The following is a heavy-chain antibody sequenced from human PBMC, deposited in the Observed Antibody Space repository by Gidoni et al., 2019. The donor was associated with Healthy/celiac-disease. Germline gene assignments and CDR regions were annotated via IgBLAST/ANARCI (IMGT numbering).Heavy chain of an antibody. Sequence: QVQLVQSGAEVKKPGASVKVSCKASGYTFTSYYMHWVRQAPGQGLEWMGIINPRGGSTSYAQKFQGRVTMTRDTSTSTVYMELSSLRSEDTAVYYCARDPRITIFGVVNYYYGMDVWGQGTTVTVSS. CDR2: INPRGGST. CDR1: GYTFTSYY. D-gene: IGHD3-3*01. CDR3: ARDPRITIFGVVNYYYGMDV. J-gene: IGHJ6*02. V-gene: IGHV1-46*01.